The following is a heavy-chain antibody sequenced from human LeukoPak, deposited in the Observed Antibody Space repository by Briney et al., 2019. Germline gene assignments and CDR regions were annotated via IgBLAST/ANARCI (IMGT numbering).Heavy chain of an antibody. Sequence: ASVKVSCKASGYTFTSYDINWVRQAPGQGLEWMGWINPNSGGTNYAQKFQGRVTMTRDTSISTAYMELSRLRSDDTAVYYCARDQGFPNWFDPWGQGTLVTVSS. V-gene: IGHV1-2*02. J-gene: IGHJ5*02. CDR3: ARDQGFPNWFDP. CDR1: GYTFTSYD. CDR2: INPNSGGT. D-gene: IGHD2-15*01.